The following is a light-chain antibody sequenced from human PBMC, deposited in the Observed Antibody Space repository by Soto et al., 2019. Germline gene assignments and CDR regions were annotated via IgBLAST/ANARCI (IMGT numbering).Light chain of an antibody. CDR2: QVT. Sequence: QSALTQPASVSGSLGQSITISCTGTTRDIAGYNYISWYQQLPGKAPKLMIYQVTIRPSGISNRFSGSKSGNTASLTISGLQAEDYAYYYCTYFARSTFPSLLGTGLK. J-gene: IGLJ1*01. CDR3: TYFARSTFPSL. CDR1: TRDIAGYNY. V-gene: IGLV2-14*01.